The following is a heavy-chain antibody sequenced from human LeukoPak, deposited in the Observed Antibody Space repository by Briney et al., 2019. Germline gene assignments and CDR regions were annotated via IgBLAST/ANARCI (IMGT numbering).Heavy chain of an antibody. CDR2: ISGSGGST. J-gene: IGHJ4*02. Sequence: GGSLRLSCAASGFTFSSYGMSWVRQAPGKGLEWVSAISGSGGSTYYADSVKGRFTIPRDNSKNTLYLQMNSLRAEDTAVYYCARNRGMVRGVIERIYYFDYWGQGTLVTVSS. D-gene: IGHD3-10*01. V-gene: IGHV3-23*01. CDR3: ARNRGMVRGVIERIYYFDY. CDR1: GFTFSSYG.